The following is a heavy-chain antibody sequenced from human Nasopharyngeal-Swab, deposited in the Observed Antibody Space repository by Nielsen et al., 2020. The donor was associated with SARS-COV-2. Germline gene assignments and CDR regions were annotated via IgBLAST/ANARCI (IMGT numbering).Heavy chain of an antibody. D-gene: IGHD5-12*01. V-gene: IGHV3-23*01. CDR1: GFTFSSYA. Sequence: GESPKISCAASGFTFSSYALSWVRQAPGEGLEWVSAISGSGDSTYYTDSVRGRFTISRDNSKNTLTLQMNSLRVEDTAIYYCAKDRDSGDDSEEYYHYYGMDVWGQGTTVTVSS. CDR2: ISGSGDST. CDR3: AKDRDSGDDSEEYYHYYGMDV. J-gene: IGHJ6*02.